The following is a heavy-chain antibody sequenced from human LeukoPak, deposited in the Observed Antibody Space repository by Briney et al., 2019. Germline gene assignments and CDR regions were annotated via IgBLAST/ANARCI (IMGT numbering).Heavy chain of an antibody. Sequence: ASVKVSCKASGYTLTRYYMHWVRQAPGQGLEWMGIINPSGGSTSNAQKFQGRVTMTRDTSTSTVYMELSSLRSEDTAVYYCARVEGSGWYDYWGQGTLVTVSS. J-gene: IGHJ4*02. CDR2: INPSGGST. CDR3: ARVEGSGWYDY. V-gene: IGHV1-46*01. CDR1: GYTLTRYY. D-gene: IGHD6-19*01.